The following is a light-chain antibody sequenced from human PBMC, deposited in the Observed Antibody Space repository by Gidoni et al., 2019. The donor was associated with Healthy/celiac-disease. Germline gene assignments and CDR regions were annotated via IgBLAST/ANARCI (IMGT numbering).Light chain of an antibody. CDR3: QKRSNWPIT. J-gene: IGKJ5*01. CDR1: KSVSSY. Sequence: TLSLSPGERPTLSGRPSKSVSSYLPGYHKNPGKAPGLLIYEPPNRPTGIPARFSGSGSGTDFTLTISSLEPEDFAVYYCQKRSNWPITFGQGTRLEIK. CDR2: EPP. V-gene: IGKV3-11*01.